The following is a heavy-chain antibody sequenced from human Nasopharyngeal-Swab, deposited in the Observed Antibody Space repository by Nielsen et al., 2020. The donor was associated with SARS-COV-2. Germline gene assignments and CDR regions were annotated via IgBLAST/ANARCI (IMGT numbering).Heavy chain of an antibody. CDR2: IYYRGST. J-gene: IGHJ6*02. V-gene: IGHV4-31*03. Sequence: SEPLSLTCTVSGGSISSGGYYWSWIRQHPGKGLEWIGYIYYRGSTYYNPSLKSRVTISVDTSKHQFSLKLSSVTAADTAVYYCARRATIFGVVAYGMDVWGQGTTVTVSS. D-gene: IGHD3-3*01. CDR1: GGSISSGGYY. CDR3: ARRATIFGVVAYGMDV.